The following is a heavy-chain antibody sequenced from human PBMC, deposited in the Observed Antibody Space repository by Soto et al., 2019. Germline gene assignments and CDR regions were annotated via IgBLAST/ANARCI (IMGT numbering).Heavy chain of an antibody. J-gene: IGHJ4*02. CDR2: TYYRSRWFN. V-gene: IGHV6-1*01. Sequence: SQTLSLTCAISGDSVSSNSATWDWIRQSPSRGLEWLGRTYYRSRWFNDYAGSVKGRITINPDTSNNQFSLQLTSLSPDDTAVYYCARLRGDSWLLLVDYWGQGTLVTVSS. D-gene: IGHD3-22*01. CDR1: GDSVSSNSAT. CDR3: ARLRGDSWLLLVDY.